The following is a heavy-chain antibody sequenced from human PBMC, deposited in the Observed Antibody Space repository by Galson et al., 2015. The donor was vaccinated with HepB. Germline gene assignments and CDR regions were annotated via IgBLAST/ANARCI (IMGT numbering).Heavy chain of an antibody. V-gene: IGHV3-33*08. J-gene: IGHJ4*02. CDR2: IWFDGRSK. Sequence: SLRLSCAASRFTFRAYGMHWVRQAPGKGLEWVAVIWFDGRSKYYADSVKGRFTISRDDSKNTLYLQMNTLRADDTAVYYCARHATTATVARGGFDYWGQGTRVTVSP. CDR1: RFTFRAYG. D-gene: IGHD4-23*01. CDR3: ARHATTATVARGGFDY.